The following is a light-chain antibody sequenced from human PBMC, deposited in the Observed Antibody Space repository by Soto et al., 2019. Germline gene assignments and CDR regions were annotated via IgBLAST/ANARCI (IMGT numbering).Light chain of an antibody. CDR2: GAS. J-gene: IGKJ1*01. Sequence: ESVLTQSPGTLSLSPGERATLSCRASQSVSNNYLAWYQQKPGQAPRLAIYGASSRATGIPDRFSGSVSGTDFTLTISSLEPEDFAVYYCQQYDRSPWTFGLGTKVDI. CDR1: QSVSNNY. CDR3: QQYDRSPWT. V-gene: IGKV3-20*01.